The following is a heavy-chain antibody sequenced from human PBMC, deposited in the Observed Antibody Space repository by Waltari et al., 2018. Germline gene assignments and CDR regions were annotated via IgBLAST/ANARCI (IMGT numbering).Heavy chain of an antibody. V-gene: IGHV3-15*01. CDR2: IKSKTDGGTT. D-gene: IGHD4-17*01. CDR3: TTDVNDYGDYDPFYFGY. Sequence: EVQLVESGGGLVKPGGSLRLSCAASGFTFSNAWMSWVRQAPGKGLEWVGRIKSKTDGGTTDYAAPVKGRFTISRDDSKNTLYLQMNSLKTEDTAVYYCTTDVNDYGDYDPFYFGYWGQGTLVTVSS. J-gene: IGHJ4*02. CDR1: GFTFSNAW.